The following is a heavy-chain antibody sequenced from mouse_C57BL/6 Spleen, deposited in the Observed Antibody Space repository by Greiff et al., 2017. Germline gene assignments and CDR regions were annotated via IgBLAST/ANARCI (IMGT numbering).Heavy chain of an antibody. V-gene: IGHV5-17*01. CDR1: GFTFSDYG. CDR3: ARSPIYYYGSSYGVDY. D-gene: IGHD1-1*01. J-gene: IGHJ2*01. CDR2: ISSGSSTF. Sequence: EVKLVESGGGLVKPGGSLKLSCAASGFTFSDYGMHWVRQAPEKGLEWVAYISSGSSTFYYADTVKGRFTISRDNAKNTLFLQMTSLRSEDTAMYYCARSPIYYYGSSYGVDYWGQGTTLTVSS.